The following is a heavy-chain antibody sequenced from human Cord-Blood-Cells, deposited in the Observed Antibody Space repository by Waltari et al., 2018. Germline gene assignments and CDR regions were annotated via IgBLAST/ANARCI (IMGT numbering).Heavy chain of an antibody. CDR2: CNHSGST. V-gene: IGHV4-34*01. Sequence: QVQLQQWGAGLLKPSETLSLPCAVYGGSFSGYYWSWLRQPPGKGLELIGECNHSGSTHYNPSLKRRVYISVDTSKNQFSLKLSSVTSADTAVYYCATDQCSGGSCYWYFDLWGRGTLVTVSS. CDR1: GGSFSGYY. CDR3: ATDQCSGGSCYWYFDL. D-gene: IGHD2-15*01. J-gene: IGHJ2*01.